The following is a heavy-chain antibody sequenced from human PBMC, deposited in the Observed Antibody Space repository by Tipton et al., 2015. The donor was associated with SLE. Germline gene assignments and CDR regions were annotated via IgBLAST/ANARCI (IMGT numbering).Heavy chain of an antibody. CDR1: GGSISSGSYY. J-gene: IGHJ2*01. CDR2: IYTSGST. CDR3: ASGAGDWYFDL. Sequence: TLSLTCTVSGGSISSGSYYWSWIRQPAGKGLGWIGHIYTSGSTNYNPSLKSRVTISVDTSKNQFSLQLGSVTAADTAVYYCASGAGDWYFDLWGRGTLVTVSP. V-gene: IGHV4-61*09. D-gene: IGHD3-10*01.